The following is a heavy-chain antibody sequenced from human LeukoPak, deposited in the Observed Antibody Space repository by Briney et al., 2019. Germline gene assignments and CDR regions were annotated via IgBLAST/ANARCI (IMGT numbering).Heavy chain of an antibody. CDR1: GGSISSYY. CDR3: ARHWVFTEYSSSSFAFDI. V-gene: IGHV4-59*08. CDR2: IYYSGST. J-gene: IGHJ3*02. D-gene: IGHD6-6*01. Sequence: SETLSLTCTVSGGSISSYYWSWIRQPPGKGLEWIGYIYYSGSTNYNSSLKSRVTISVDTSKNQFSLKLSSVTAADTAVYYCARHWVFTEYSSSSFAFDIWGQGTMVTVSS.